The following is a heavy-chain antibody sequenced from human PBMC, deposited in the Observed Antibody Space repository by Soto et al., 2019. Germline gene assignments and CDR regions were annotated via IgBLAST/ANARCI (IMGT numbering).Heavy chain of an antibody. Sequence: SVKVSCKASGFTFTSSAVQWVRQVRGQRLEWIGWIVVGSGNTNYAQKFQERVTITRDMSTSTAYMELSSLRSEDTAVYYCAALNYYGFPLFDYWGQGTLVTVSS. CDR1: GFTFTSSA. J-gene: IGHJ4*02. V-gene: IGHV1-58*01. D-gene: IGHD3-10*01. CDR3: AALNYYGFPLFDY. CDR2: IVVGSGNT.